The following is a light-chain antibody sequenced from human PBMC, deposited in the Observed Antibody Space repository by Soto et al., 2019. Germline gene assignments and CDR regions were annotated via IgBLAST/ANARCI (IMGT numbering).Light chain of an antibody. CDR2: KNN. Sequence: QSVLTQPPSASGTPGQRVTISCSGSSSNIGNFDVYWYQQLPGTAPKLLIYKNNQRPLGVPDRFSGSKSGTSASLAISGLRSEDEADYYGAAWDDSLSGPGVFGGGTQLTVL. V-gene: IGLV1-47*01. CDR3: AAWDDSLSGPGV. J-gene: IGLJ7*01. CDR1: SSNIGNFD.